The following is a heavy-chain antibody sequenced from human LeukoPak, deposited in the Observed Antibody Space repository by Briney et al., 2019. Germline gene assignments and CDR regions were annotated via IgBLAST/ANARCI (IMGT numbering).Heavy chain of an antibody. D-gene: IGHD6-6*01. J-gene: IGHJ6*03. CDR1: GGSISSGSYY. V-gene: IGHV4-61*02. CDR3: AREGSSLSYYYYYMDV. Sequence: PSETLSLTCTVSGGSISSGSYYWSWIRQPAGKGLEWIGRLYTSGSTNYNPSLKSRVTISVDTSKNQFSLKLSSVTAADTAVYYCAREGSSLSYYYYYMDVWGKGTTVTVSS. CDR2: LYTSGST.